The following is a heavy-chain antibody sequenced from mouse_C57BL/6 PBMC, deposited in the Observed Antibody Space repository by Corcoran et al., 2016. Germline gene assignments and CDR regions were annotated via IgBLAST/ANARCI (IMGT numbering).Heavy chain of an antibody. CDR3: APLLWWDYYAMDY. Sequence: EVQLQQSGPELVKPGASVKMSCKASGYTFTDYNMHWVKQSHGKSLEWIGYINPNNGGTSYNQKFKGKATLTVNKSSSTAYMELRSLTSEDSAVYYCAPLLWWDYYAMDYWGQGTSVTVSS. V-gene: IGHV1-22*01. J-gene: IGHJ4*01. CDR1: GYTFTDYN. D-gene: IGHD2-13*01. CDR2: INPNNGGT.